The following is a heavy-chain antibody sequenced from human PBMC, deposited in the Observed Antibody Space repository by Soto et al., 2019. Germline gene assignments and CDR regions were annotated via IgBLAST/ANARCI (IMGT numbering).Heavy chain of an antibody. CDR3: VRDSIAASGFDS. CDR2: ITPLFGTT. D-gene: IGHD6-13*01. CDR1: GGPFSSYT. J-gene: IGHJ4*02. V-gene: IGHV1-69*12. Sequence: QVQLVQSGAEVKKPGSSVKVSCKVSGGPFSSYTLSWVRQAPGQGPEWMGEITPLFGTTNSVQGFQGRLTIAADVSTNTAYMELSSLRSDDTALYYCVRDSIAASGFDSWGQGTLVTVS.